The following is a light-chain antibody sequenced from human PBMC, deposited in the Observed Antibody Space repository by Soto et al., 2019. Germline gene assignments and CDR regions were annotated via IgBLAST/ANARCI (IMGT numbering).Light chain of an antibody. Sequence: QSVLTQPASVSGSPGQSITIPCTGTSSDVGGYNYVSWYQQHPGKAPKLMIYEVSNRPSGVSNRFSGSKSGNTASLTISGLQAEDEADYYCSSYTSSSTLVFGTGTKDTVL. CDR1: SSDVGGYNY. CDR2: EVS. J-gene: IGLJ1*01. V-gene: IGLV2-14*01. CDR3: SSYTSSSTLV.